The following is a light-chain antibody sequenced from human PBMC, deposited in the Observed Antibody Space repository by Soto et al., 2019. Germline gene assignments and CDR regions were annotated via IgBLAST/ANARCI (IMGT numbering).Light chain of an antibody. J-gene: IGLJ2*01. V-gene: IGLV1-44*01. Sequence: QSVLTQPPSASGTPGQRVTISCSGSSSNIGSNTVNWYQQLPGTAPKLLNYSNNQRPSGVPDRFSGSKSGTSASLAISGLQSEDEADYYCAAWDDSLAVVFGGGTQLTVL. CDR2: SNN. CDR3: AAWDDSLAVV. CDR1: SSNIGSNT.